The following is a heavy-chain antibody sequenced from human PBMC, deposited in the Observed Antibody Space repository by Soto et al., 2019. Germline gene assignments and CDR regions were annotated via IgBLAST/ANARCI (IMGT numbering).Heavy chain of an antibody. CDR2: ISSSSSYI. CDR3: ARDITRGYIVVVPAAMDY. Sequence: EVQLVESGGGLVKPGGSLRLSCAASGFTFSSYSMNWVRQAPGKGLEWVSSISSSSSYIYYADSVKGRFTISSDNAKNSLYLQMNSRRAEDTAVYYCARDITRGYIVVVPAAMDYWGQGSLVTVSS. CDR1: GFTFSSYS. D-gene: IGHD2-2*01. V-gene: IGHV3-21*01. J-gene: IGHJ4*02.